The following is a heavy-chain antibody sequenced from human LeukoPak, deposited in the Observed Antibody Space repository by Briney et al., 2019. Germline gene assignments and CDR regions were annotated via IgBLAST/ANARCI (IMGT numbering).Heavy chain of an antibody. CDR1: GFTFNSYA. J-gene: IGHJ4*02. CDR2: ISYDGSNK. V-gene: IGHV3-30-3*01. Sequence: GGSLRLSCAASGFTFNSYAMHWVRQAPDKGLEWVAVISYDGSNKYDADSVKGRFTISRDNSKNTLYLQMNSLRAEDTAVYYCARGGAVAGTTQFDYWGQGTLVTVSS. D-gene: IGHD6-19*01. CDR3: ARGGAVAGTTQFDY.